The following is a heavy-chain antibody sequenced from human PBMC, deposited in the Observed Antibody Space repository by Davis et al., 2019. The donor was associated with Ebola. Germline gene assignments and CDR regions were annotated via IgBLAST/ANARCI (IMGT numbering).Heavy chain of an antibody. V-gene: IGHV1-2*06. J-gene: IGHJ6*02. CDR1: GYTFTSYG. CDR3: ARSSQMDV. Sequence: AASVKVSCKASGYTFTSYGITWVRQAPGQGLEWMGRINPNSGGTNYAQKFQGRVTMTRDTSISTAYMELRSLRSDDTAVYYCARSSQMDVWGQGTTVTVSS. CDR2: INPNSGGT.